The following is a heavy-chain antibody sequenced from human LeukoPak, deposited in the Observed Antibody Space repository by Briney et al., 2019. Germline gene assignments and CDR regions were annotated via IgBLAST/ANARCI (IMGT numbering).Heavy chain of an antibody. CDR1: GPISSYY. CDR2: IYTSGST. J-gene: IGHJ3*02. CDR3: ARQKCTSTSCLTKNAFDI. D-gene: IGHD2-2*01. V-gene: IGHV4-4*09. Sequence: PSETLSLTRTVSGPISSYYWSWIRQPPGKGLEWIGYIYTSGSTNYNPSLKSRVTISVDTSKNQFSLDLSSVTAADTAVYYCARQKCTSTSCLTKNAFDIWGQGTMVTVSS.